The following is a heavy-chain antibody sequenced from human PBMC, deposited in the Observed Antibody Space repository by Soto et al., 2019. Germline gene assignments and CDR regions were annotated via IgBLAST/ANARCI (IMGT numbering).Heavy chain of an antibody. Sequence: SETLSLTCTVSGGSISSGDYYWSWIRQPPGKGLEWIGYIYYSGSTYYNPSLKSRVAISLDTSKNQFSLSLSSVTAADTAVYYCARGRGYSYGLDPWGQGTLVTVYS. D-gene: IGHD5-18*01. CDR2: IYYSGST. V-gene: IGHV4-30-4*01. CDR3: ARGRGYSYGLDP. J-gene: IGHJ5*02. CDR1: GGSISSGDYY.